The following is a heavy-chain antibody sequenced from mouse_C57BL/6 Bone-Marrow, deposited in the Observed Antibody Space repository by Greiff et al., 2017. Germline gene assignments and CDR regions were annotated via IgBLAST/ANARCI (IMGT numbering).Heavy chain of an antibody. V-gene: IGHV1-64*01. CDR1: GYTFTSYW. J-gene: IGHJ4*01. CDR3: AGYSTLYYAIDD. CDR2: IHPNSGST. Sequence: VQLQQPGAELVKPGASVKLSCKASGYTFTSYWLHWVKQRPGQGLEWIGMIHPNSGSTNYNEKFKSKATLTVDKSSSTAYMQLSSLTSEDSAVYYCAGYSTLYYAIDDWGQGTSVTVSS. D-gene: IGHD2-5*01.